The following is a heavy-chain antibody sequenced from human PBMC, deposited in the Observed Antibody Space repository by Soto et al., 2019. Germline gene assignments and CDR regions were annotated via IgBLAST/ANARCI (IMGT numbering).Heavy chain of an antibody. CDR3: ASGQSAASYYYGMDV. Sequence: GGSLRLSCAGSGFTFSSFEMIWVRQAPGKGLEWVSYISSTDATIYYADSVKGRFTISRDNAKNSLYLQMNSLRAEDTAVYYCASGQSAASYYYGMDVWGQGTTVTVSS. D-gene: IGHD6-13*01. V-gene: IGHV3-48*03. J-gene: IGHJ6*02. CDR2: ISSTDATI. CDR1: GFTFSSFE.